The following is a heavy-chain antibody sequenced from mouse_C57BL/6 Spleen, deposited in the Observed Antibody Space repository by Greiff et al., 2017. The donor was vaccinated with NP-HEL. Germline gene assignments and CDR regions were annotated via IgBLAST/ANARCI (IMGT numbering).Heavy chain of an antibody. D-gene: IGHD2-4*01. J-gene: IGHJ3*01. CDR2: IRYDGST. CDR1: GYSITSGYY. V-gene: IGHV3-6*01. Sequence: DVKLQESGPGLVKPSQSLSLTCSVTGYSITSGYYWNWIRQFPGNQLEWMGYIRYDGSTNYNPSLKNRISFTRDTSKNQFFLKLNSVTTEDTATYYCARDKDYDYAWFAYWGQGTLVTVSA. CDR3: ARDKDYDYAWFAY.